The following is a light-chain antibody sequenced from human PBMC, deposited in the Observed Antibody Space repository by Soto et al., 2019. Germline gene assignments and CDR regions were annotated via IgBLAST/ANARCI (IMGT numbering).Light chain of an antibody. Sequence: QSVLTQPASVSGSPGQSITISCSGTSNDVGAYNFVSWYQVHPGRAPKLIISEVTVRPSGISHRFSGSKSGNSASLTISGLQSEDDADYYCTSYTTSNTTRAIGSAHKVTAL. CDR3: TSYTTSNTTRA. CDR1: SNDVGAYNF. CDR2: EVT. V-gene: IGLV2-14*01. J-gene: IGLJ1*01.